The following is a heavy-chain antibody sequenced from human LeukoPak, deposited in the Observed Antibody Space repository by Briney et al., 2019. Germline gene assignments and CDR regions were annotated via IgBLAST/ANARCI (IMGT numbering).Heavy chain of an antibody. J-gene: IGHJ4*02. D-gene: IGHD3-9*01. CDR1: GFNFGSYA. CDR2: IRGSDGHA. V-gene: IGHV3-23*01. Sequence: PGGSLRLSCAASGFNFGSYAMNWVRQAPGRGLEWVSTIRGSDGHAASAVSVRGRFTTTRDTSQNTVYLQMSGLRDEDTAVYFCAKLQRPNNDIFFDVWGRGALVIVSS. CDR3: AKLQRPNNDIFFDV.